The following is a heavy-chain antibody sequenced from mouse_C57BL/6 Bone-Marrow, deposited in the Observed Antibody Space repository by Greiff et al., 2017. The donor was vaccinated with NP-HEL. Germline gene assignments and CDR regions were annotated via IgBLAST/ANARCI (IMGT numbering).Heavy chain of an antibody. V-gene: IGHV1-64*01. CDR3: ARAGCYYAMDY. J-gene: IGHJ4*01. CDR2: IHPNSGST. D-gene: IGHD3-3*01. CDR1: GYTFTSYW. Sequence: VKLQQPGAELVKPGASVKLSCKASGYTFTSYWMHWVKQRPGQGLEWIGMIHPNSGSTNYNEKFKSKATLTVDKSSSTAYMQLSSLTSEDSAVYYCARAGCYYAMDYWGQGTSVTVSS.